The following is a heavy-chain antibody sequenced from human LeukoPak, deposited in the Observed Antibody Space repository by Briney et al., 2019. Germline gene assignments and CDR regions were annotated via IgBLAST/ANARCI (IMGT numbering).Heavy chain of an antibody. V-gene: IGHV3-74*01. CDR1: GFTFSSYW. Sequence: GGSLRLSCAASGFTFSSYWMHWVRHAPGKGLVWVSRINSDGSSTSYADSVKGRFTISRDNAKNTLYLQMNSLRAEDTAVYYCARDDEGSGYFLDYWGQGTLVTVSS. J-gene: IGHJ4*02. D-gene: IGHD3-22*01. CDR3: ARDDEGSGYFLDY. CDR2: INSDGSST.